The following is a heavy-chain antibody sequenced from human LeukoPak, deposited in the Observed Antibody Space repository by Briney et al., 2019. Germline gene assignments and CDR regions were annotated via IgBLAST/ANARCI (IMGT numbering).Heavy chain of an antibody. Sequence: PGGSLRLSCAASGFTFSDYTMNWVRQAPGKGLEWVACITTRSSYMYYADSVKGRFTISRDNAKNSLYLQMNSLRAEDTAVYYCARDSRTLPDWGQGTLVTVSS. D-gene: IGHD2/OR15-2a*01. J-gene: IGHJ4*02. V-gene: IGHV3-21*04. CDR1: GFTFSDYT. CDR2: ITTRSSYM. CDR3: ARDSRTLPD.